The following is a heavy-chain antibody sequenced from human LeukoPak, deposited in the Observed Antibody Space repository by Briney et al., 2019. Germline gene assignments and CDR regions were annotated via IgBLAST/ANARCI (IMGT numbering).Heavy chain of an antibody. CDR3: ARDPDRIVGATTSFDY. Sequence: GGSLRLSCAASGFTFSDYYMSWIRQAPGKGLEWVSSISSSSSYIYYADSVKGRFTISRDNAKNSLYLQMNSLRAEDTAVYYCARDPDRIVGATTSFDYWGQGTLVTVSS. CDR2: ISSSSSYI. V-gene: IGHV3-11*06. J-gene: IGHJ4*02. D-gene: IGHD1-26*01. CDR1: GFTFSDYY.